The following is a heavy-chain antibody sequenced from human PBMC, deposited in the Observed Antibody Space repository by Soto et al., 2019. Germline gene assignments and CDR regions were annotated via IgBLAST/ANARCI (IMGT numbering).Heavy chain of an antibody. V-gene: IGHV1-69*01. J-gene: IGHJ3*02. D-gene: IGHD2-15*01. Sequence: QVQLVQSGAEVKKPGSSVKVSCKASGGTFSSYAISWVRQAPGQGLEWMGGIIPIFGTANYAQKFQGRVTITADESTSTAYMELSSLRSEDTAVYYCARGYCSGGSCYKIIDAFDIGGQGTMVTVSS. CDR2: IIPIFGTA. CDR1: GGTFSSYA. CDR3: ARGYCSGGSCYKIIDAFDI.